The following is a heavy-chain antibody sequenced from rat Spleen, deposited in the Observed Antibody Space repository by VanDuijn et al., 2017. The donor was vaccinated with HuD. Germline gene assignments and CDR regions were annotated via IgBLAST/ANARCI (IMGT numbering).Heavy chain of an antibody. Sequence: EVQLVESGGGLVQPGGSLKLACAASGFTFSDYAMAWVRQTPREGLEWVATIIYDGSSIYYLDSVKGRFTISRDNAKSTLYLQMNSVRSEDTATYYCARGGFFRYWGQGVMVTVSS. CDR2: IIYDGSSI. CDR3: ARGGFFRY. V-gene: IGHV5-7*01. J-gene: IGHJ2*01. CDR1: GFTFSDYA. D-gene: IGHD1-6*01.